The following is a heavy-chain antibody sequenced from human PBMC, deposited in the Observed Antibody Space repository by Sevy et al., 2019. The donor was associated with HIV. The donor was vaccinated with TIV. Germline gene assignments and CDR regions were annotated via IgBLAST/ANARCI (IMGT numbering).Heavy chain of an antibody. D-gene: IGHD2-2*01. CDR2: IYYTGSS. CDR3: ARGGPIQNQLDYFDS. V-gene: IGHV4-59*01. J-gene: IGHJ4*02. CDR1: GVSISPYY. Sequence: SETLSLTCTVSGVSISPYYWTWVRQPPGKGLEWIGYIYYTGSSDHNSSLKSRVTTSVDTSKNQFSLRLTSVTAADTAIYYCARGGPIQNQLDYFDSWGQGTLVTVSS.